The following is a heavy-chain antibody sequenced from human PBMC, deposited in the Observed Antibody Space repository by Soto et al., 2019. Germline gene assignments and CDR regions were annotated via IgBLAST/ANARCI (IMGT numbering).Heavy chain of an antibody. D-gene: IGHD3-9*01. CDR2: ISSSGDTI. Sequence: GGSLRLSCAASGFTFSSYSMNWVRQAPGKGLEWIAYISSSGDTILYADSVGGRFTISRDDAKNSLYLQMNSLRDEDTAAYYCAKYGMVLRYFDWLPNPFDYWGQGTLVTVSS. CDR3: AKYGMVLRYFDWLPNPFDY. CDR1: GFTFSSYS. V-gene: IGHV3-48*02. J-gene: IGHJ4*02.